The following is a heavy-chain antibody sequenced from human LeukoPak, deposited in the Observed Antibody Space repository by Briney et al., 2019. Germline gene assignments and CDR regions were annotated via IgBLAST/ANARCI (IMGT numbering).Heavy chain of an antibody. J-gene: IGHJ5*02. CDR1: GYTFISYA. V-gene: IGHV1-3*01. D-gene: IGHD3-10*01. CDR3: ARDYYGSGSYLPNWFDP. CDR2: INAGNGNT. Sequence: ASVKVSCKASGYTFISYAMNWVRQAPGQRLEWMGWINAGNGNTKCSQKFQGRVTITRDTSASTAYMELSSLRSEDTAVYYCARDYYGSGSYLPNWFDPWGQGSLVTVSS.